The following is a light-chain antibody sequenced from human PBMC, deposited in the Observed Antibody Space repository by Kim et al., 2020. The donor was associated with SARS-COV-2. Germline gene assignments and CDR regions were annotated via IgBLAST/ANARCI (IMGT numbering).Light chain of an antibody. CDR1: KLGDKY. V-gene: IGLV3-1*01. J-gene: IGLJ2*01. Sequence: VSPGQTASITCSGDKLGDKYACWYQQKPGQAPVLVIYQDSKRPSGIPERFSGSNSGNTATLTISGTQAMDEADYYCQAWDSSSVVFGGGTQLTVL. CDR3: QAWDSSSVV. CDR2: QDS.